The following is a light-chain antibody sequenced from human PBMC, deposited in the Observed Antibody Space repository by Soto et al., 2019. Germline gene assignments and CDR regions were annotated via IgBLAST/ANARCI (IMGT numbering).Light chain of an antibody. CDR1: SSNIGSNY. CDR3: AAWDDSLCGWV. CDR2: RNN. J-gene: IGLJ3*02. Sequence: QLVLTQPPSASGTPGQRVTISCSGSSSNIGSNYVYWYQQLPGTAPKLLIYRNNQRPSGVPDRFSGSKSGTSASLAISGLRSEDEADYYCAAWDDSLCGWVFGGGTKVTVL. V-gene: IGLV1-47*01.